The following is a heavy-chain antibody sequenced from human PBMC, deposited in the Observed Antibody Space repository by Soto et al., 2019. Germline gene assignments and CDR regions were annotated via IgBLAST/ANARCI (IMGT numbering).Heavy chain of an antibody. D-gene: IGHD1-1*01. V-gene: IGHV4-34*02. J-gene: IGHJ6*02. CDR2: INHAGST. Sequence: QMQLQQRGAGLLKASETLSLTCSVSGGSFSGYYLAWIRQPPGKGLEWIGEINHAGSTKYHPSLKSRVVLSVDLSNTHFSLRLRSVTAADTAVYFCARQSGPAYRYGMDIWGQGTTVAVSS. CDR1: GGSFSGYY. CDR3: ARQSGPAYRYGMDI.